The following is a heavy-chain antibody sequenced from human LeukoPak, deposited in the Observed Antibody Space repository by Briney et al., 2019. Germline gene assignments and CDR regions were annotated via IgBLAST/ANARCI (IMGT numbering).Heavy chain of an antibody. V-gene: IGHV3-30*18. Sequence: XAPXXXLEWVAVISHDGSNKYYADSVKGRFTISRDNSKNTLYLQMNSLRAEDTAVYYCAKDYYGSSTPLWGQGTLVTVSS. J-gene: IGHJ4*02. D-gene: IGHD6-6*01. CDR2: ISHDGSNK. CDR3: AKDYYGSSTPL.